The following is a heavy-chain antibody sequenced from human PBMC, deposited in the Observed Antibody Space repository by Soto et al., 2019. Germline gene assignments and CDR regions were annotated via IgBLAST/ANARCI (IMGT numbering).Heavy chain of an antibody. J-gene: IGHJ3*02. CDR1: GYTLTELS. CDR3: AIRATKIVVVTYDDRAFDM. V-gene: IGHV1-24*01. Sequence: ASVKVSCKVSGYTLTELSMHWVRQAPGKGLEWMGGFDPEDGETIYAQKFQGRVTMTEDTSTDTAYMELSSLRSEDTAVYYCAIRATKIVVVTYDDRAFDMWGKGKMVTV. D-gene: IGHD3-22*01. CDR2: FDPEDGET.